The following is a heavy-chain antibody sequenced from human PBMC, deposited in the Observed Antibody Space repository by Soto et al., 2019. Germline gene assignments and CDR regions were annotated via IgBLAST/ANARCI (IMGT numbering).Heavy chain of an antibody. D-gene: IGHD2-2*01. J-gene: IGHJ6*02. CDR1: GFTFSSYG. Sequence: QVQLVESGGGVVQPGRSLRLSCAASGFTFSSYGMHWVRQAPGKGLEWVAVISYDGSNKYYADSVKGRFTISRDNSKNTLYLQMNSLGAEDTAVYYCAKDETAYCSSTSCDAPGMDVWGQGTTVTVSS. CDR2: ISYDGSNK. V-gene: IGHV3-30*18. CDR3: AKDETAYCSSTSCDAPGMDV.